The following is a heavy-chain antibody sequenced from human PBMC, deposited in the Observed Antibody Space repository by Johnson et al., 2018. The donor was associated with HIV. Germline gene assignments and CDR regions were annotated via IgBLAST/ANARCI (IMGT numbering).Heavy chain of an antibody. CDR1: GFAFSNYA. CDR2: ISYDGSNE. J-gene: IGHJ3*02. V-gene: IGHV3-30-3*01. D-gene: IGHD6-19*01. Sequence: VESGRGVVQPGGSLRLSCAASGFAFSNYAMHWVRQAPGKGLEWMAIISYDGSNEYYADSVKGLFTISRDNSKNTLYLHMSSLRAEDTALYYCARDSFIAVTLSDAFDIWGQGTVVTVSS. CDR3: ARDSFIAVTLSDAFDI.